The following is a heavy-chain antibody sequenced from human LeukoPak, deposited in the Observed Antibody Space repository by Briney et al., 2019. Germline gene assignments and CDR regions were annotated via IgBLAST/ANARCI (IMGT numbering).Heavy chain of an antibody. CDR2: IYHSGST. J-gene: IGHJ4*02. Sequence: SETLSLTCTVSGYSISSGYYWGWIRKPPGKGLEWIGSIYHSGSTYYNPSLKSRVTISVDTSKNQFSLKLSSVTAADTAVYYCAREYDMVRGVINSGYFDYWGQGTLVTVSS. D-gene: IGHD3-10*01. CDR3: AREYDMVRGVINSGYFDY. CDR1: GYSISSGYY. V-gene: IGHV4-38-2*02.